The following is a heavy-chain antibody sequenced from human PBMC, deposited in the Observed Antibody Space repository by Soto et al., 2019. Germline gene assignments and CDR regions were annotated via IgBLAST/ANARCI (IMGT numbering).Heavy chain of an antibody. CDR1: GGSISSGDYY. J-gene: IGHJ5*02. CDR3: AREGDSNWFDP. V-gene: IGHV4-30-4*01. D-gene: IGHD2-21*02. Sequence: TSETLSLTCTVSGGSISSGDYYWSWIRQPPGKGLEWIGYIYYSGSTYYNPSLKSRVTISVDTSKNQFSLKLSSVTAADTAVYYCAREGDSNWFDPWGQGTLVTVSS. CDR2: IYYSGST.